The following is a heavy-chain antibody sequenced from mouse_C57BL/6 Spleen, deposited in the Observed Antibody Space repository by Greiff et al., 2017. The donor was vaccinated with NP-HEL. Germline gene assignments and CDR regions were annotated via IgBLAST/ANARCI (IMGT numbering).Heavy chain of an antibody. CDR2: IDPSDSET. J-gene: IGHJ2*01. Sequence: QVQLQQPGAELVRPGSSVKLSCKASGSTFTSSWMHWVKQRPIQGLEWIGNIDPSDSETHYNQKFKDKATLTVDKSSSTAYMQLSSLTSEDSAVYYCARKGTGTSYFDYWGQGTTLTVSS. V-gene: IGHV1-52*01. D-gene: IGHD4-1*01. CDR1: GSTFTSSW. CDR3: ARKGTGTSYFDY.